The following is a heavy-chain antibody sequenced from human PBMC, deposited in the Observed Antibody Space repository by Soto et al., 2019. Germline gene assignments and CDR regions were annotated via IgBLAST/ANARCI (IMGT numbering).Heavy chain of an antibody. V-gene: IGHV3-23*01. CDR1: GFTFSNYA. CDR2: ITGSSGRT. Sequence: GSLRLSCAASGFTFSNYAMNWVRQAPGKGLEWVSGITGSSGRTFYADSVKGRFTISRDNSKNTVYLQMNGVRADDTAVYYCAKEYTSTSRGSFDYWGQGALVTVSS. CDR3: AKEYTSTSRGSFDY. D-gene: IGHD1-26*01. J-gene: IGHJ4*02.